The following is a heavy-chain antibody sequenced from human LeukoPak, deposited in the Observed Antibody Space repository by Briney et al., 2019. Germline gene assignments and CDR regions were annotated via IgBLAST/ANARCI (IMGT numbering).Heavy chain of an antibody. D-gene: IGHD3-10*01. CDR2: IIPIFGTA. V-gene: IGHV1-69*05. CDR1: GGTFSSYA. Sequence: SVKVSCKASGGTFSSYAISWVRQAPGQGLEWMGGIIPIFGTANYAQKFQGRVTITTDESTSTAYMELSSLRSEDTAVYYCARVRGPLRVQGVQPYYYMDVWGKGTTVTVSS. CDR3: ARVRGPLRVQGVQPYYYMDV. J-gene: IGHJ6*03.